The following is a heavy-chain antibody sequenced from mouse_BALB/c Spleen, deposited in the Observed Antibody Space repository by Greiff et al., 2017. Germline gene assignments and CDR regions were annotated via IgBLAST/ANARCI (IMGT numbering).Heavy chain of an antibody. CDR3: ARSAYGSSGDGYFDV. Sequence: VQLQQPEAELVKPGASVKLSCKASGYTFTSYWMHWVKQRPGQGLEWIGEINPSNGRTNYNEKFKSKATLTVDKSSSTAYMQLSSLTSEDSAVYYCARSAYGSSGDGYFDVWGAGTTVTVSS. V-gene: IGHV1S81*02. CDR2: INPSNGRT. D-gene: IGHD1-1*01. CDR1: GYTFTSYW. J-gene: IGHJ1*01.